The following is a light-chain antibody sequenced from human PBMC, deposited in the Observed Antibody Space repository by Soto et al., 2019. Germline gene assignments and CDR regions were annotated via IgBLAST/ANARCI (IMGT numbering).Light chain of an antibody. V-gene: IGKV3-11*01. CDR1: QSVSSY. CDR2: DAS. J-gene: IGKJ5*01. Sequence: EIVLTQSPATLSLSPGERATHSCRASQSVSSYLAWYQQKPGQAPRLLIYDASNRATGIPARFSGSGSGTDFTLTISSLEPEDFAVYYCQQLGGTFGQGTRLEIK. CDR3: QQLGGT.